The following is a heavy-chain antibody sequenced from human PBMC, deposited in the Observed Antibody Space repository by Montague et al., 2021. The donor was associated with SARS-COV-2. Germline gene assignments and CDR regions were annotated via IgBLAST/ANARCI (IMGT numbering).Heavy chain of an antibody. CDR3: SRVQNNCLIVNCVIYFDF. Sequence: SETLSLTCTVSGGSISSFYWSWIRQPPGKGLEWIGNIYYSGSTKYSPSLKSRVTMSVDTSKNHFSLKLRSVTAADTAVYYCSRVQNNCLIVNCVIYFDFWGQGAWVTVSS. V-gene: IGHV4-59*01. D-gene: IGHD1-1*01. J-gene: IGHJ4*02. CDR1: GGSISSFY. CDR2: IYYSGST.